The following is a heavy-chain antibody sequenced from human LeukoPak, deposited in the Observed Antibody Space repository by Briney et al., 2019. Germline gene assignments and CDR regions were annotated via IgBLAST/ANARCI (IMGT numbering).Heavy chain of an antibody. CDR2: INAGNGNT. J-gene: IGHJ6*03. D-gene: IGHD6-13*01. V-gene: IGHV1-3*03. CDR1: GYTFTSYA. CDR3: ARGPIFSSSWYSDYYYYMDV. Sequence: ASVKVSCKASGYTFTSYAMHWVRQAPGQRLEWMGWINAGNGNTKYSQEFQGRVTITRDTSASTAYMELSSLRSEDMAVYYCARGPIFSSSWYSDYYYYMDVWGKGTTVTVSS.